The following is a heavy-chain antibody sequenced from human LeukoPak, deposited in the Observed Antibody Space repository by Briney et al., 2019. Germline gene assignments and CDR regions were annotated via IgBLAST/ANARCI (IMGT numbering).Heavy chain of an antibody. CDR3: AKLAGTGGFDY. J-gene: IGHJ4*02. Sequence: GGSLRLSCAASGFTFSSYAMYWVRQAPGKGLEWVSGINWNGGRTGYADSVKGRLTISRDNAKNSLYLQMNSLRAEDTALYYCAKLAGTGGFDYWGQGTLVTVSS. V-gene: IGHV3-20*04. D-gene: IGHD6-19*01. CDR1: GFTFSSYA. CDR2: INWNGGRT.